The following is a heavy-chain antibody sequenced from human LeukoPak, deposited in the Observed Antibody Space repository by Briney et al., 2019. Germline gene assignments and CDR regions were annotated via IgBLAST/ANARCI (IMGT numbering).Heavy chain of an antibody. CDR1: GFSFSAYW. D-gene: IGHD2-15*01. CDR2: IKTDGSEQ. Sequence: WGSLRLSCAASGFSFSAYWMSWVRQAPGKGLEWVANIKTDGSEQYYVDSVKGRFTISRNNAMNSLYLQMNSLRADDTAVYYCAREYCSGGTCYLPGYWGQGTLVTVSS. CDR3: AREYCSGGTCYLPGY. V-gene: IGHV3-7*04. J-gene: IGHJ4*02.